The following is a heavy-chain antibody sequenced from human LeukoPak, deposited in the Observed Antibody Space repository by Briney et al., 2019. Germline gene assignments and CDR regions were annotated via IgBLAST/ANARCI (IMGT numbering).Heavy chain of an antibody. CDR2: ISSSTSYI. CDR3: AREGWMFGMDV. CDR1: GFTFSSYS. V-gene: IGHV3-21*01. J-gene: IGHJ6*02. Sequence: GSLRLSCAASGFTFSSYSMNWIRQAPGKGLEWVSSISSSTSYIYYADSVKGRFTISKDNAKNSLYLQMNSLRAEDTAVYYCAREGWMFGMDVWGQGTTVTVSS. D-gene: IGHD5-12*01.